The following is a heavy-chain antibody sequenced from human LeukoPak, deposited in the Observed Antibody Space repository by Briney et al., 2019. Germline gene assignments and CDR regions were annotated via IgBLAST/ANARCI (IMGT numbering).Heavy chain of an antibody. D-gene: IGHD3-3*01. CDR3: ARDLGPYYDFWSQEGAAFDI. J-gene: IGHJ3*02. CDR1: GGSISSYY. CDR2: IYTSGST. V-gene: IGHV4-4*07. Sequence: SETLSLTXTVSGGSISSYYWSWIRQPAGKGLEWIGRIYTSGSTNYNPSLKSRVTMSVDTSKNQFSLKLSSVTAADTAVYYCARDLGPYYDFWSQEGAAFDIWGQGTMVTVSS.